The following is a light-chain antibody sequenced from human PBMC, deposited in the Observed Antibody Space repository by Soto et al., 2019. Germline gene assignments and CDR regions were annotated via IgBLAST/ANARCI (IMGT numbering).Light chain of an antibody. V-gene: IGKV3D-7*01. J-gene: IGKJ1*01. Sequence: EIVLTQSPGTLSLSPGERATLSCRASQSVSTTYLGWYQQKPGQAPRLLIYGASTRVPGIPARFSGSGSGTEFTLTISSLQPDDFATYYCQQYNSYSWTFGQGTKVDIK. CDR1: QSVSTTY. CDR3: QQYNSYSWT. CDR2: GAS.